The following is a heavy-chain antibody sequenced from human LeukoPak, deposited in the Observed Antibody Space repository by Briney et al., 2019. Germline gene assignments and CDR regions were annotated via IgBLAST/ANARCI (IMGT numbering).Heavy chain of an antibody. CDR2: ISNNGGYT. D-gene: IGHD2-15*01. CDR1: GFTFSSSA. V-gene: IGHV3-23*01. J-gene: IGHJ5*02. Sequence: GGSLRLSCAASGFTFSSSAMSWVRQAPGKGLEWVSAISNNGGYTYYADSVKGRFTISRDNSKNTLYLQMNSLRAEDTAVYYCAKDRGYFWGGGGWFDPWGQGTLVTVSS. CDR3: AKDRGYFWGGGGWFDP.